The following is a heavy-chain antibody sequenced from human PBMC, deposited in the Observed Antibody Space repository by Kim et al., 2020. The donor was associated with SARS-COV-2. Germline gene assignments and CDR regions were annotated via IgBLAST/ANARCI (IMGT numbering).Heavy chain of an antibody. CDR3: ARAPGIAAADRAVFDP. CDR1: GYTFTSYY. J-gene: IGHJ5*02. CDR2: INPSGGST. D-gene: IGHD6-13*01. V-gene: IGHV1-46*01. Sequence: ASVKVSCKASGYTFTSYYMHWVRQAPGQGLEWMGIINPSGGSTSYAQKFQGRVTMTRDTSTSTVYMELSSLRSEDTAVYYCARAPGIAAADRAVFDPWGQGTPVTVSS.